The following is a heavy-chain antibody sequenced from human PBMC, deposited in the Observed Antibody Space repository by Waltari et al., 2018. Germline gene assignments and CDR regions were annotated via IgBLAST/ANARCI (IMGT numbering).Heavy chain of an antibody. CDR2: ISFDGGQK. J-gene: IGHJ6*03. D-gene: IGHD6-25*01. CDR1: GFTFSLYT. Sequence: QGQLVESGGGVVQPGRSLTVSCEADGFTFSLYTIHWVRPAPGNGLELVAAISFDGGQKSYADSVRGRFTISRDNSKSTVNVEMNSLRPEDTAMYYCARGMRSGSGYFYYYLDVWGKGTTVTVSS. V-gene: IGHV3-30*17. CDR3: ARGMRSGSGYFYYYLDV.